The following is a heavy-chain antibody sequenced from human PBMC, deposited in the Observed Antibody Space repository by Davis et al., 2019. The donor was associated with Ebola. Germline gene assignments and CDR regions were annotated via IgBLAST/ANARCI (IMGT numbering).Heavy chain of an antibody. CDR2: IYYSGST. CDR3: ARGPDSSSREPYYYYGMDV. D-gene: IGHD6-13*01. CDR1: GGSISSGDYY. V-gene: IGHV4-61*08. J-gene: IGHJ6*04. Sequence: MPSETLSLTCTVSGGSISSGDYYWSWIRQPPGKGLEWIGYIYYSGSTNYNPSLKSRVTISVDTSKNQFSLKLSSVTAADTAVYYCARGPDSSSREPYYYYGMDVWGKGTTVTVSS.